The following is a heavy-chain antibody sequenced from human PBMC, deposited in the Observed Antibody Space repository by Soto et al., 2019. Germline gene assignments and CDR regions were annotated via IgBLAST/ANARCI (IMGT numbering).Heavy chain of an antibody. V-gene: IGHV3-23*01. D-gene: IGHD1-26*01. CDR1: GFTFSSYA. CDR2: ISGSGGST. CDR3: ARDRAGAQYGLDV. Sequence: GGSLRLSCAASGFTFSSYAMSWVRQAPGKGLEWVSAISGSGGSTYYADSVKGRFTISRDNSKNTLYLQMNSLRDEDTAVYYCARDRAGAQYGLDVWGQGTTVTVSS. J-gene: IGHJ6*02.